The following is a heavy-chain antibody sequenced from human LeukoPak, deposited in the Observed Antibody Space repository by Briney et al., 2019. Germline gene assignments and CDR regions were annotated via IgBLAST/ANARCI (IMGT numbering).Heavy chain of an antibody. CDR1: GRSISIYY. CDR2: IYTSGSP. V-gene: IGHV4-4*07. Sequence: PSETLSLTCTVSGRSISIYYWSWIRQPAGKGLEWIGRIYTSGSPNYNPSLKGRVTMSVDTSKNQFSLKLSSVTDADTAVYYCARVPRAGGMDVWGQGTTVTVSS. D-gene: IGHD6-13*01. CDR3: ARVPRAGGMDV. J-gene: IGHJ6*02.